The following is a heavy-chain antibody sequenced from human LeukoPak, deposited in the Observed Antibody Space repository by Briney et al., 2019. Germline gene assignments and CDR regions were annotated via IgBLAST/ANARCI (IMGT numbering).Heavy chain of an antibody. CDR1: GGSISSYY. D-gene: IGHD2-15*01. Sequence: SETLSLTCTVSGGSISSYYWSWIRQPPGKGLEWIGYIYYSGSTNYNPSLKSRVTISVDTSKNQFSLKLSSVTAADTAVYYCARTENSSFDYWGQGTLVTVSS. CDR3: ARTENSSFDY. CDR2: IYYSGST. V-gene: IGHV4-59*01. J-gene: IGHJ4*02.